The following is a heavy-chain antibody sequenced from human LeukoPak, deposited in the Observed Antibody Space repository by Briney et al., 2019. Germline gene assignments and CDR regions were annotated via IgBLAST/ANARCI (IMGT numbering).Heavy chain of an antibody. Sequence: GGSLRLSCAASESHVRGNYMSWVRQAPGKGLEWVAVFYSGGSAFYADSVKDRFTISKDNSYTVHLRMSSLRAEDTAVYFCARVDDSLYHFDLWGQGTMVTVSS. CDR1: ESHVRGNY. CDR2: FYSGGSA. V-gene: IGHV3-66*01. D-gene: IGHD2-2*03. J-gene: IGHJ3*01. CDR3: ARVDDSLYHFDL.